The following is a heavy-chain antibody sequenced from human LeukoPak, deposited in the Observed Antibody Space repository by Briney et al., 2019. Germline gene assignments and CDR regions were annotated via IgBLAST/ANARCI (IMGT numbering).Heavy chain of an antibody. D-gene: IGHD1-26*01. CDR1: GFTFSSYA. Sequence: PGGSLRLSCAASGFTFSSYAMSWVRQAPGKGLEWVSAIGGSGGSTYYADSVKGRFTISRDNSKNTLYLQMNSLRAEDTAVYYCAKGPRPLYSGSYVDYWGQGTLVTVSS. CDR3: AKGPRPLYSGSYVDY. J-gene: IGHJ4*02. CDR2: IGGSGGST. V-gene: IGHV3-23*01.